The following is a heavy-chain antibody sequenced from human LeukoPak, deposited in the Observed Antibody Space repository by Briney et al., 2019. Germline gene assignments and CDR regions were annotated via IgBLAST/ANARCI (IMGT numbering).Heavy chain of an antibody. Sequence: GASVKVSCKASGYTFTAHYIHWVRQAPGQGLAWMGWINPHSGGTNYAQKFQGRVTMTRDTSISVVYMELSSLRSDDTAVYYCAREEWELLRAFDIWGQGTMVTVSS. CDR3: AREEWELLRAFDI. D-gene: IGHD1-26*01. CDR2: INPHSGGT. J-gene: IGHJ3*02. CDR1: GYTFTAHY. V-gene: IGHV1-2*02.